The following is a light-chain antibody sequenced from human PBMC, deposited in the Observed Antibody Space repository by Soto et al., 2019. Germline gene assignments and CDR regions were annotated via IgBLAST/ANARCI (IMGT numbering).Light chain of an antibody. V-gene: IGLV1-44*01. J-gene: IGLJ7*01. Sequence: QSELTQPPSASGTPGQRVTISCSGSSSNIGSNTVNWYQQLPGTAPKLLIYSNNQRPSGVPDRFSGSKSGTSASLAISGLQSEDEADYYCAAWDDSLNGHAVFGGGTQLTVL. CDR1: SSNIGSNT. CDR2: SNN. CDR3: AAWDDSLNGHAV.